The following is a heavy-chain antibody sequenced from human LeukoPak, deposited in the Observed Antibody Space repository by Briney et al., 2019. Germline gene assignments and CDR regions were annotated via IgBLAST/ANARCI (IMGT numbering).Heavy chain of an antibody. CDR1: GFVFSDYY. V-gene: IGHV3-11*04. CDR2: ISSSGSTI. Sequence: GGSLRLSCAASGFVFSDYYMSWIRQAPGKGLEWVSYISSSGSTIYYADSVKGRFTISRDNAKNSLYLQMNSLRAEDTAVYYCASTSRGYSFFDYWGQGTLVTVSS. D-gene: IGHD5-18*01. J-gene: IGHJ4*02. CDR3: ASTSRGYSFFDY.